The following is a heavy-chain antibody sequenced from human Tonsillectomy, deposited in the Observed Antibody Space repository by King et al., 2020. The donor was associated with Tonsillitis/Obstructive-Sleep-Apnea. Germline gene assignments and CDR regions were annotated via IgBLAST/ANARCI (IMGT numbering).Heavy chain of an antibody. D-gene: IGHD3-22*01. CDR3: ARDSMSHYYDSSGYYTFDY. Sequence: QLVQSGAEVKKPGASVKVSCKASGYTFTSYGISWVRQAPGQGLEWMGWISPYNGDTNYAQKLQGRVTMTTGTSTSTAYMELRSLRSDDTAVYYCARDSMSHYYDSSGYYTFDYWGQGTLDTVSS. J-gene: IGHJ4*02. CDR1: GYTFTSYG. CDR2: ISPYNGDT. V-gene: IGHV1-18*01.